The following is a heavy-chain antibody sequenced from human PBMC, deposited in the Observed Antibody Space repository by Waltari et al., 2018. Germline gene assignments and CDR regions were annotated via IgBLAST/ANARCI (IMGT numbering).Heavy chain of an antibody. D-gene: IGHD2-21*02. CDR3: ARNQVETALGY. Sequence: EVQLVESGGGLIQPGGSLRLSCVASGVTVSNNYMTWLRRAPGKGLEVVPLISRGGTTYYEDSVRGRFTISRDGSKNTVYLQMNSLRAEDTAVYFCARNQVETALGYWGQGTLVTVSS. J-gene: IGHJ4*02. CDR2: ISRGGTT. CDR1: GVTVSNNY. V-gene: IGHV3-53*01.